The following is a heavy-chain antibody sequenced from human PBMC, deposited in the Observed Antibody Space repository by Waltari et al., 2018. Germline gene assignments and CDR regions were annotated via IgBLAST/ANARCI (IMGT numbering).Heavy chain of an antibody. J-gene: IGHJ4*02. CDR1: GGSISNYY. V-gene: IGHV4-59*08. CDR2: IYYSGST. CDR3: ARQGHYDFWTGYYLFDY. D-gene: IGHD3-3*01. Sequence: QVQLQESGPGLVKPSETLSLTCTVSGGSISNYYWSWIRQSPGKGLEWIGSIYYSGSTHYNPSRKSRVTLSVDTSKNHFSLKLSSVTAADTALYYCARQGHYDFWTGYYLFDYWGQGTLVTVSS.